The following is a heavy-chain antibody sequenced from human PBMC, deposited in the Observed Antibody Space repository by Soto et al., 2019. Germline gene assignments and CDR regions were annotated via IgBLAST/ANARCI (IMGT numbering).Heavy chain of an antibody. J-gene: IGHJ6*02. D-gene: IGHD3-3*01. Sequence: PGGSLRLSCAASGFTFSDYYMSWIRQAPGKGLEWVSYISSSSSYTNYADSVKGRFTISRDNAKNSLYLQMNSLRAEDTAVYYCARDGLSAGIYYYYYYGMDVWGQGTTVTV. V-gene: IGHV3-11*06. CDR3: ARDGLSAGIYYYYYYGMDV. CDR2: ISSSSSYT. CDR1: GFTFSDYY.